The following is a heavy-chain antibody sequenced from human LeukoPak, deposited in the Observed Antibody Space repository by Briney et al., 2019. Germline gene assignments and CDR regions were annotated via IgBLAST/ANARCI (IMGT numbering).Heavy chain of an antibody. V-gene: IGHV3-33*01. J-gene: IGHJ4*02. CDR3: ARSSGGFDFDY. CDR2: IWYDGSNK. D-gene: IGHD3-16*01. Sequence: PGGSLRLSCAASGFTFSSYGMHWVRQAPGKGLEWVAVIWYDGSNKYYADSVKGRFTISRDNSKNTLYLQMNSLRAEDTAVYYCARSSGGFDFDYWGQGTLVTVSS. CDR1: GFTFSSYG.